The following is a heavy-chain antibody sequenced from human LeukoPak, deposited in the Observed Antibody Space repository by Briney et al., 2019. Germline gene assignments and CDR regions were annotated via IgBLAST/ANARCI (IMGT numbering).Heavy chain of an antibody. CDR2: IYFGGRS. D-gene: IGHD4-17*01. CDR3: AREPALYGHFDY. Sequence: SETLSLTCTVSSGSISSGGYSWSWIRQPPGKGLEWIGFIYFGGRSHYNPSLKSRVTMSVDTSKNQFSLMLSSVTAADTAVYYCAREPALYGHFDYWGQGTLVTVSS. CDR1: SGSISSGGYS. V-gene: IGHV4-31*03. J-gene: IGHJ4*02.